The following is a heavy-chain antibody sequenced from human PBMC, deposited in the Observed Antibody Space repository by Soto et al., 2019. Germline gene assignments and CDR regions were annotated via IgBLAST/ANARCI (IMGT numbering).Heavy chain of an antibody. CDR1: GFTLSGCD. V-gene: IGHV3-64D*08. CDR2: ITTTGGST. D-gene: IGHD3-22*01. CDR3: MKGFDDGTPGL. Sequence: PGGSLRLSCSASGFTLSGCDMHWVRQAPGKGLEHVSAITTTGGSTSYTDSVRGRFTISRDNSKNSLYLLMSSLRAEDTAIYYCMKGFDDGTPGLWGQGTLVTVSS. J-gene: IGHJ4*02.